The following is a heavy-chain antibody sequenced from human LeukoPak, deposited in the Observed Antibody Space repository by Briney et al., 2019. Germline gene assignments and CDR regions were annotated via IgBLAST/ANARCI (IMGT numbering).Heavy chain of an antibody. CDR2: IYYSGST. V-gene: IGHV4-59*01. Sequence: LEWVVYIYYSGSTNYNPSLKNRVTISVDTSKNQFSLKLSSVTAADTAVYYCARSLKGAGMDVWGKGTTVTVSS. CDR3: ARSLKGAGMDV. D-gene: IGHD3-16*01. J-gene: IGHJ6*04.